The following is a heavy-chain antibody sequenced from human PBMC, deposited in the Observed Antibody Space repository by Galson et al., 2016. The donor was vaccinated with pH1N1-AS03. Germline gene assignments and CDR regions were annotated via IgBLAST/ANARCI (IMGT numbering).Heavy chain of an antibody. D-gene: IGHD4-17*01. J-gene: IGHJ4*02. Sequence: PALVKPTQTLTLTCTFSGFSLTTAPMRVSWIRQPPGKALEWLARIDWDDDKFYSTSLKTRLTISKDTSKNHVVLTMTNMDPVDTATYYCVRAPYGDYDFDYWGQGTLVTVSA. CDR2: IDWDDDK. CDR3: VRAPYGDYDFDY. V-gene: IGHV2-70*04. CDR1: GFSLTTAPMR.